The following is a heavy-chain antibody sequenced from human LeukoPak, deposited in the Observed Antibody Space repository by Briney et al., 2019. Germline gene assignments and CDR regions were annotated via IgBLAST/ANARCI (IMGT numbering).Heavy chain of an antibody. CDR3: ARDIVMVVAATRHIYYYYGMDV. CDR2: IWYDGSNK. J-gene: IGHJ6*04. CDR1: GFTFSSYG. V-gene: IGHV3-33*01. Sequence: GGSLRLSCAASGFTFSSYGMHWVRQAPGKGLEWVAVIWYDGSNKYYADSVKGRFTISRDNSKNTLYLQMNSLRAEHTAVYYCARDIVMVVAATRHIYYYYGMDVWGKGTTVTVSS. D-gene: IGHD2-15*01.